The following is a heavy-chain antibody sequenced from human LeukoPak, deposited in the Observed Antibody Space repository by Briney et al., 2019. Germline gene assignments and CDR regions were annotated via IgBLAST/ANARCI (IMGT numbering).Heavy chain of an antibody. CDR2: IKPGGSDK. V-gene: IGHV3-7*01. CDR3: ARDTVFGVIIGPRMDV. Sequence: PGGSLILSCAASGFTFSSYWMSWVRQAPGKGLEWVAIIKPGGSDKYYVDSVEGRFTISRDNAKNSLYLQMNSLRAEDTAVYYCARDTVFGVIIGPRMDVWGQGTTVTVSS. CDR1: GFTFSSYW. J-gene: IGHJ6*02. D-gene: IGHD3-3*01.